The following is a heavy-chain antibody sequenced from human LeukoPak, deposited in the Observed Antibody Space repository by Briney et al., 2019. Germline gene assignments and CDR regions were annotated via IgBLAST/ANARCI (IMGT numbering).Heavy chain of an antibody. CDR2: IDPSDSYT. J-gene: IGHJ5*02. D-gene: IGHD2-15*01. CDR1: GYSSTSYW. Sequence: GESLKISCKGSGYSSTSYWISWVRQMPGKGLEWMGRIDPSDSYTNYSPSFQGHVTISADKSISTAYLQWSSLKASDTAMYYCARQEYCSGGSCYTWFDPWGQGTLVTVSS. CDR3: ARQEYCSGGSCYTWFDP. V-gene: IGHV5-10-1*01.